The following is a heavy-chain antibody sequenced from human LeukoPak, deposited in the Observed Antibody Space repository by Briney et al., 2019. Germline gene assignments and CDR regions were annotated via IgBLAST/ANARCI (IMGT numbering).Heavy chain of an antibody. Sequence: SETLSLTCTVSGGSISSYYWSWIRQPPGKRLEWIGYIYYSGSTNYNPSLKSRVTISVDTSKNQFSLKLSSVTAADTAVYYCARSGGEYDYVWGSYRYFDYWGQGTLVTVSS. CDR3: ARSGGEYDYVWGSYRYFDY. J-gene: IGHJ4*02. CDR1: GGSISSYY. D-gene: IGHD3-16*02. CDR2: IYYSGST. V-gene: IGHV4-59*01.